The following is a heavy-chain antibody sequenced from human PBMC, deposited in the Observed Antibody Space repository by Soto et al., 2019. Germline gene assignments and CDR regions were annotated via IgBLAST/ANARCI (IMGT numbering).Heavy chain of an antibody. Sequence: SQTLSLTCAISGDSVSSNSAAWNWIRQSPSTGLEWLGRTYYRSKWYNHYAVSLKSRITVNPDTSKNLISLQLNSVTPEDTAVYYCARSGPGGYIDYWGQGTLVTVSS. V-gene: IGHV6-1*01. CDR3: ARSGPGGYIDY. D-gene: IGHD3-22*01. CDR2: TYYRSKWYN. J-gene: IGHJ4*02. CDR1: GDSVSSNSAA.